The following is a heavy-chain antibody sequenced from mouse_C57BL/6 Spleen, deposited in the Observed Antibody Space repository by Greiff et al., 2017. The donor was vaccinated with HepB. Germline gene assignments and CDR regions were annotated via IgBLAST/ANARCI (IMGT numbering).Heavy chain of an antibody. CDR2: IDPETGGT. Sequence: QVQLQQSGAELVRPGASVTLSCKASGYTFTDYEMHWVKQTPVHGLEWIGAIDPETGGTAYNQKFKGKAILTADKSSSTAYMELRSLTSEDSAVYYCTREDYFHYFDYWGQGTTLTVSS. CDR3: TREDYFHYFDY. V-gene: IGHV1-15*01. D-gene: IGHD1-1*01. CDR1: GYTFTDYE. J-gene: IGHJ2*01.